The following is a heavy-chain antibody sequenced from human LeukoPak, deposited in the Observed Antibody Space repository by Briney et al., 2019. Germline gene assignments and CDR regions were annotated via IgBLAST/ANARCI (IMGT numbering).Heavy chain of an antibody. CDR1: ALTCSSYW. J-gene: IGHJ4*02. Sequence: QPGPSLRIPSAALALTCSSYWMRCVRQAPGIGLKWVAHIKPDGNEEYYVDSVKGRFSIARDSAKISLSMQMNSLRAEDTAVYYCARERVGRDGHSNFDYWGQGTLVTVSS. D-gene: IGHD5-24*01. CDR2: IKPDGNEE. CDR3: ARERVGRDGHSNFDY. V-gene: IGHV3-7*05.